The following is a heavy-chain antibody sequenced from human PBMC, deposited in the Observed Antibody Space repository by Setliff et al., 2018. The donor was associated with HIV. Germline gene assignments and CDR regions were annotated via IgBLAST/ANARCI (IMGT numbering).Heavy chain of an antibody. CDR2: IYHSGST. CDR3: GGNGYYSIDY. Sequence: SETLSLTCAVSGGSISSNWWSWVRQSPGKGLEWIGEIYHSGSTHYNPSLQSRVTISVDKSKSQFSLKLNSATAADTAVYYCGGNGYYSIDYWGQGTLGTVSS. J-gene: IGHJ4*02. V-gene: IGHV4-4*02. CDR1: GGSISSNW. D-gene: IGHD3-22*01.